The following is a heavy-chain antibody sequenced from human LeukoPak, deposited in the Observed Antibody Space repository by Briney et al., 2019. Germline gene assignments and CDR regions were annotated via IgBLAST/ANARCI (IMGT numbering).Heavy chain of an antibody. Sequence: GGSLRLSCAASGFTFSSYSMNWVRQAPGKGLEWVSYISSSSTIYYADSVKGRFTISRDNAKNSLYLQMNSLRDEDTAVYYCARDGRRYNWFDPWGQGTLVTVSS. CDR1: GFTFSSYS. J-gene: IGHJ5*02. CDR2: ISSSSTI. V-gene: IGHV3-48*02. CDR3: ARDGRRYNWFDP.